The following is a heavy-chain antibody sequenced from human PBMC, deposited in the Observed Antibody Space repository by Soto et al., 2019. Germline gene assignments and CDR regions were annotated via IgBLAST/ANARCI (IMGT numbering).Heavy chain of an antibody. CDR1: GGSVSSGGYY. Sequence: TLALTCTVAGGSVSSGGYYWNWIRQHPGKGLEWIGYIYYSGSTSYNPSLKSRVTISVDTSNNQFSLKLSSVTAADTAVYYCARDVGHYYDSSGFDYWGQGTLVTVS. CDR2: IYYSGST. V-gene: IGHV4-31*03. J-gene: IGHJ4*02. CDR3: ARDVGHYYDSSGFDY. D-gene: IGHD3-22*01.